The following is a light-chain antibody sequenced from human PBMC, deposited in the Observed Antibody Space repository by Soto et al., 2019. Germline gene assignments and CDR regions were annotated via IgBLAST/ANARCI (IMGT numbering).Light chain of an antibody. CDR3: QQRSNWPPGT. CDR1: QSVSSSY. CDR2: GAS. V-gene: IGKV3D-20*02. Sequence: EIVLTQSPGTLSLSPGERATLSCRASQSVSSSYLAWYQQKPGQAPRLLIYGASTGATGLPARFSGSGSGTDFTLTISSLEPEDFAVYYCQQRSNWPPGTFGQGTRLEIK. J-gene: IGKJ5*01.